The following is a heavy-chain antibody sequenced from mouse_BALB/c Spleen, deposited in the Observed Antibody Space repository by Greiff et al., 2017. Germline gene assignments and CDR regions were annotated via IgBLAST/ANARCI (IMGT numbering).Heavy chain of an antibody. CDR3: ARHGAYGSSPYAMDY. CDR1: GFAFSSYD. V-gene: IGHV5-12-1*01. Sequence: EVQVVESGGGLVKPGGSLKLSCAASGFAFSSYDMSWVRQTPEKRLEWVAYISSGGGSTYYPDTVKGRFTISRDNAKNTLYLQMSSLKSEDTAMYYCARHGAYGSSPYAMDYWGQGTSVTVSS. J-gene: IGHJ4*01. CDR2: ISSGGGST. D-gene: IGHD1-1*01.